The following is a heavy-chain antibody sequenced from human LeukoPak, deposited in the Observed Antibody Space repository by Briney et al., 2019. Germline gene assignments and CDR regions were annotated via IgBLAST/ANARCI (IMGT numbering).Heavy chain of an antibody. V-gene: IGHV4-34*01. CDR3: ARGGHRYYYYYYYMDV. CDR2: INHSGST. J-gene: IGHJ6*03. CDR1: GGSFSGYY. Sequence: SETLSLTCAVYGGSFSGYYWSWIRQPPGKGLEWIGEINHSGSTNYNPSLKSRVTISVDTSKNQFSLKLNSVTAADTAVYYCARGGHRYYYYYYYMDVWGKGTTVTVSS.